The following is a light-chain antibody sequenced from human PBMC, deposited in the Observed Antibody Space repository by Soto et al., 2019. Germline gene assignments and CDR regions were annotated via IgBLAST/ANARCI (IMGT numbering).Light chain of an antibody. CDR1: SSDVGGYNY. Sequence: QSALTQPASVSGSPGQSITISCTGTSSDVGGYNYVSWYQQHPGKAPKLMIYDVSNRPSGVSNRFSGSKSGNTASLTISWLPAEDEADYYCSSYTSSSTLVFGTGTKLPVL. CDR2: DVS. CDR3: SSYTSSSTLV. V-gene: IGLV2-14*01. J-gene: IGLJ1*01.